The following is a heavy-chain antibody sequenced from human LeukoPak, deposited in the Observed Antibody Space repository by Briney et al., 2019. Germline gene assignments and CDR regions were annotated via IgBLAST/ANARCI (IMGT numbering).Heavy chain of an antibody. CDR3: TRDQNWKEDY. J-gene: IGHJ4*02. D-gene: IGHD1-1*01. CDR2: IKQDGSKE. CDR1: GSTFSSYW. Sequence: GGSLRLSCAASGSTFSSYWISWVRQAPGKGLEWVANIKQDGSKEYYVDSVKGRFAISRDNAKNSLYLQMSSLRVEDTAIYYCTRDQNWKEDYWGQGTLVTVSS. V-gene: IGHV3-7*01.